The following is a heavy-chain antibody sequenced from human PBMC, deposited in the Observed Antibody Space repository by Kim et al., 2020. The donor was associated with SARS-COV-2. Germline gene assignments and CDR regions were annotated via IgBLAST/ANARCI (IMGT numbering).Heavy chain of an antibody. J-gene: IGHJ6*02. V-gene: IGHV7-4-1*02. D-gene: IGHD3-10*01. CDR1: GYTFTSYA. CDR3: ARVGTMVRGVPTRYYYGMDV. Sequence: ASVKVSCKASGYTFTSYAMNWVRQAPGQGLEWMGWINTNTGNPTYAQGFTGRFVFSLDTSVSTAYLQISSLKAEDTAVYYCARVGTMVRGVPTRYYYGMDVWGQGTTVTVSS. CDR2: INTNTGNP.